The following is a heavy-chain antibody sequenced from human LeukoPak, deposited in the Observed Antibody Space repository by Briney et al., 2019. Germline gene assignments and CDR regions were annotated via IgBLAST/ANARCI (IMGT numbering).Heavy chain of an antibody. Sequence: AGGSLRLSCAASGFTFSNYEMNWVRQAPGKGLEWVSYISSSGSTIYYADSVKGRFTISRDNAKNSLYLQMNSLRAEDTAVYYCASCIYGSGDYSYYMDVWGKGTTVTISS. CDR3: ASCIYGSGDYSYYMDV. CDR1: GFTFSNYE. J-gene: IGHJ6*03. V-gene: IGHV3-48*03. D-gene: IGHD3-10*01. CDR2: ISSSGSTI.